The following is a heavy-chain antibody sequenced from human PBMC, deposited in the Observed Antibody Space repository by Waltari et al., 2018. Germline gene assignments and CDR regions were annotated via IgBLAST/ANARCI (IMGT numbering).Heavy chain of an antibody. V-gene: IGHV3-7*01. Sequence: EVQLVESGVGLVQPGGALRVPCAAPGLTCNTYWMSWARTDAGRGRVRQAPGKGLEWMANITEDRSDRNHVDSVKGRFTISRDNAKNSLYLQMNSLRAEDTAMYYCARELPGSLVVLDHWGQGTLVIVSS. CDR1: GLTCNTYW. CDR2: ITEDRSDR. J-gene: IGHJ4*02. D-gene: IGHD3-10*01. CDR3: ARELPGSLVVLDH.